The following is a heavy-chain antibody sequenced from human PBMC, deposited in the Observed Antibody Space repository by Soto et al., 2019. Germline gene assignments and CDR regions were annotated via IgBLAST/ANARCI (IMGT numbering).Heavy chain of an antibody. CDR2: ISYDGSNK. CDR1: GFTFSSYA. Sequence: GGSLRLSCAASGFTFSSYAMHWVRQAPGKGLEWVAVISYDGSNKYYADSVKGRFTISRDNSKNTLYLQMNSLRAEDTAVYYCARDHRGLLWFGEANYYVGYGMDVWGQATTVTVS. V-gene: IGHV3-30-3*01. J-gene: IGHJ6*02. D-gene: IGHD3-10*01. CDR3: ARDHRGLLWFGEANYYVGYGMDV.